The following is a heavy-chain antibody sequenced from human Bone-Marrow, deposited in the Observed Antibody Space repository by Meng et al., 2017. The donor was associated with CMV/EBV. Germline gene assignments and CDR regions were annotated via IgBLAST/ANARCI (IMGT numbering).Heavy chain of an antibody. J-gene: IGHJ4*02. D-gene: IGHD4-11*01. Sequence: GGSLRLSCAASGFTVSSNYMSWIRQAPGKGLEWVSVIYSGGSTYYADSVKGRFTISRDNSKNTLYLQMNSLRAEDTAVYYCAKRLDDSTNRLDYWGQGKLVTVSS. CDR3: AKRLDDSTNRLDY. CDR1: GFTVSSNY. V-gene: IGHV3-53*01. CDR2: IYSGGST.